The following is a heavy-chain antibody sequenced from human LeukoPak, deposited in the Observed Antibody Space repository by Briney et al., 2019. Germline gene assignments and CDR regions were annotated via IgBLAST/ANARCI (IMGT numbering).Heavy chain of an antibody. CDR3: TAGLGKTDDDS. V-gene: IGHV3-15*01. Sequence: GGSPRLSCEGSGFIFNKAWMSWIRQAPGKGLEWVGRVTTTAEGETVDYAAPVRGRFTISRDDSKSTVYLHMNSLESEDTAIYYCTAGLGKTDDDSWGQGTLVTVSS. J-gene: IGHJ4*02. CDR1: GFIFNKAW. CDR2: VTTTAEGETV. D-gene: IGHD4-11*01.